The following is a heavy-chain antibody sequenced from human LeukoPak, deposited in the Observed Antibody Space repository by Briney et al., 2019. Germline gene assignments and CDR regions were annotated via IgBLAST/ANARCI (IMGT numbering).Heavy chain of an antibody. D-gene: IGHD3-10*01. CDR1: GFTFSSYS. V-gene: IGHV3-21*01. Sequence: GGSLRLSCAASGFTFSSYSMNWVRQAPGKGLEWVSSISSSSSYIYYADSVKGRFTISRDNAKNSLYLQMNSLRAEDTAVYYCARAGFGEFLYCYYGIDVWGQGTTVTVSS. CDR2: ISSSSSYI. CDR3: ARAGFGEFLYCYYGIDV. J-gene: IGHJ6*02.